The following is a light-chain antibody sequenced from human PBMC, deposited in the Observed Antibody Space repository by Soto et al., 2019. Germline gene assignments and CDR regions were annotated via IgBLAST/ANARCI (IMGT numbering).Light chain of an antibody. CDR2: DAS. CDR1: QIVTGDY. J-gene: IGKJ1*01. Sequence: EVVLTQSPGTLSLSPGEGATLSCRASQIVTGDYLAWYQQKPGQAPRLLMYDASTRATGIPARFSGSGSGTGFTLTIRSLEPEDFAVYHCKQYNQWPGTFGQGTKVDNK. CDR3: KQYNQWPGT. V-gene: IGKV3-11*01.